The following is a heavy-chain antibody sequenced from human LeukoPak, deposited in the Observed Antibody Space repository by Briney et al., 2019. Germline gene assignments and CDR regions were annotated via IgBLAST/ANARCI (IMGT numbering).Heavy chain of an antibody. D-gene: IGHD6-13*01. CDR3: AKSRVATGTFYFDY. J-gene: IGHJ4*02. V-gene: IGHV3-23*01. Sequence: GSLRLSCVASGFPFSSYSMSWVRQAPGKGLEWVSGISGSGGTTYYADSVKGRFTISRDDSKSTMYLQMNNLRVEDTAVYYCAKSRVATGTFYFDYWGQGTLVTVSS. CDR1: GFPFSSYS. CDR2: ISGSGGTT.